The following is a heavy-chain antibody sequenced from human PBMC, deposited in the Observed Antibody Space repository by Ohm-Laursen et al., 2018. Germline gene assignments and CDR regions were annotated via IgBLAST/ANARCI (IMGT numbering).Heavy chain of an antibody. D-gene: IGHD5-12*01. Sequence: GSLRLSCSASGFTFSSYEMNWVRQAPGKGLEFVSSITTNGGGTYYVDSVKGRFTISRDNSKNILYLQMGSLRSEDMAVYYCARDVAHGGYGFGMDVWGQGTTVTVSS. J-gene: IGHJ6*02. CDR2: ITTNGGGT. CDR1: GFTFSSYE. V-gene: IGHV3-64*02. CDR3: ARDVAHGGYGFGMDV.